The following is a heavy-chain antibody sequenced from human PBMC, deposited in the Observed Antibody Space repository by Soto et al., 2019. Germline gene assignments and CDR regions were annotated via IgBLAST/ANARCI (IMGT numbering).Heavy chain of an antibody. CDR2: LYSDGEA. V-gene: IGHV3-53*01. D-gene: IGHD5-18*01. J-gene: IGHJ4*02. CDR1: GFSVSSNY. Sequence: GGSLRLSCEASGFSVSSNYMNWVRQAPGKGLEWVSVLYSDGEANYVDSVRGRFTISRHNAKNSLYLQMNSLRAEDTAVYYCARDYSSYGPFDYWGQET. CDR3: ARDYSSYGPFDY.